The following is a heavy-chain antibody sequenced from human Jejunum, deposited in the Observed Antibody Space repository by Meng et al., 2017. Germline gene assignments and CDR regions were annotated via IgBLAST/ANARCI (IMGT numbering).Heavy chain of an antibody. J-gene: IGHJ4*01. CDR3: TSQQLVGNGNDY. CDR2: IRSKTNNYAT. Sequence: GGSLRLSCATSGFTFSASAVHWVRQASGKGLEWVGRIRSKTNNYATIYAASVQGRFTISRDDSKNTAYLQMNSLETEDTAIYYCTSQQLVGNGNDYWGHGTLVTVSS. V-gene: IGHV3-73*01. D-gene: IGHD6-13*01. CDR1: GFTFSASA.